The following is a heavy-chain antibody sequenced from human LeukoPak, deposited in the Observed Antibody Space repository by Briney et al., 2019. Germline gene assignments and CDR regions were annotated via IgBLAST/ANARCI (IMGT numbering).Heavy chain of an antibody. CDR2: INAGNGNT. CDR1: GYTFTSYA. CDR3: ARDRNVVRGVILSNWFDP. D-gene: IGHD3-10*01. V-gene: IGHV1-3*01. Sequence: ASVKVSCKASGYTFTSYAMHWVRQAPGQRPEWMGWINAGNGNTKYSQKFQGRVTITRDTSASTAYMELSSLRSEDTAVYYCARDRNVVRGVILSNWFDPWGQGTLVTVSS. J-gene: IGHJ5*02.